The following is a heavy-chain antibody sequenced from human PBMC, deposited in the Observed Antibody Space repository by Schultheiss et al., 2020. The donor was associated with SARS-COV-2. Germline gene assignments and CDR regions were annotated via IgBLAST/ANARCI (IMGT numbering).Heavy chain of an antibody. V-gene: IGHV4-59*01. J-gene: IGHJ4*02. D-gene: IGHD2-21*01. CDR1: GGSISSYY. CDR2: MYSRGSA. Sequence: SETLSLTCTVSGGSISSYYWSWIRQPPGKRLEWIGYMYSRGSATYNPSLKSRVTILIDTSKNQFSLNLNSVTAADTAVYYCARDSLCGGDCYSLWGQGTLVTVSS. CDR3: ARDSLCGGDCYSL.